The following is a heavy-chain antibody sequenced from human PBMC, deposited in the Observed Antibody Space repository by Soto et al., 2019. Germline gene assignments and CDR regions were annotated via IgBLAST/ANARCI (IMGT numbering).Heavy chain of an antibody. CDR3: GKGGGYSSSSYGMDV. Sequence: EVQLLESGGGLVQPGGSLRLSCAASGFTFSSYAMSWVRQAPGKGLEWVSAISGSGGSTYYADSVKGRFTISRDNSKNTLDLQIKSQRAEETAVYYCGKGGGYSSSSYGMDVWGQGTTVTVSS. V-gene: IGHV3-23*01. CDR1: GFTFSSYA. D-gene: IGHD6-6*01. J-gene: IGHJ6*02. CDR2: ISGSGGST.